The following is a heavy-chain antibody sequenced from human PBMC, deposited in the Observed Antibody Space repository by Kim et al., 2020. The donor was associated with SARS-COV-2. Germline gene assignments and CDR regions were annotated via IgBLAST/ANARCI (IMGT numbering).Heavy chain of an antibody. D-gene: IGHD2-15*01. CDR1: GFSFVSYG. J-gene: IGHJ4*02. Sequence: GGSLRLSCAASGFSFVSYGLAWVRQAPGKGLEWVSSIDNHGPTFYADSVKGRFTISRDNSKNTMYLEMNSLRAEDTALYYCAKVLGLRYFDYWGQGTLVTVSS. CDR3: AKVLGLRYFDY. CDR2: IDNHGPT. V-gene: IGHV3-23*01.